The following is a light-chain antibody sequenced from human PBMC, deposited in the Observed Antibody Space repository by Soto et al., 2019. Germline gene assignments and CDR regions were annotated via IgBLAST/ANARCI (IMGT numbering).Light chain of an antibody. CDR1: QSVSSY. J-gene: IGKJ1*01. CDR2: DAS. V-gene: IGKV3-11*01. CDR3: QQRSNWPRT. Sequence: EIVLTQSPATLSLSPGERATLSCRASQSVSSYLAWYQQKPGQAPRLLIYDASTMATGIPARFSGSGSGTDFTLTISSLEPEDFAAYYCQQRSNWPRTFGQGTKVEIK.